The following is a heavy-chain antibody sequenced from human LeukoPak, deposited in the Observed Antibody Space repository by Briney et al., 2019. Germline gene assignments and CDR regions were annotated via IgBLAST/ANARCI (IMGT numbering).Heavy chain of an antibody. Sequence: ASVKVSCKASGYSFTNHAIHWVRQAPGQGLEWMGRINPNSGGTNYAQKFQGRVTMTRDTSISTAYMELSRLRSDDTAVYYCARDSSWAPQNDYWGQGTLVTVSS. CDR2: INPNSGGT. CDR3: ARDSSWAPQNDY. J-gene: IGHJ4*02. V-gene: IGHV1-2*06. CDR1: GYSFTNHA. D-gene: IGHD6-13*01.